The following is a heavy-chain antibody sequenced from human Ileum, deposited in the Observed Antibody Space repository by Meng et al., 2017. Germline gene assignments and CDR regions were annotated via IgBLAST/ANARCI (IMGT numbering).Heavy chain of an antibody. CDR3: ARDYSGTSYRFSDY. CDR2: ISVYNGNT. Sequence: QVHLVQSGAEVKKPGASVMVSCKAFGYTFTSYGISWVRQAPGQGLEWMGGISVYNGNTNYAQKFQGRVTMTADTSTSTAYMELRSLRSDDTAVYYCARDYSGTSYRFSDYWGQGTLVTVPQ. J-gene: IGHJ4*02. CDR1: GYTFTSYG. D-gene: IGHD1-26*01. V-gene: IGHV1-18*01.